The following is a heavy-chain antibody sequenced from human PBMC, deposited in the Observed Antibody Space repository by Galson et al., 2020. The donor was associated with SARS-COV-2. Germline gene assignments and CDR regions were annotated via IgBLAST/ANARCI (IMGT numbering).Heavy chain of an antibody. CDR2: ISYDGSNK. Sequence: QASETLSLTCAASGFTFSSYGMHWVRQAPGKGLEWVAVISYDGSNKYYADSVKGRFTISRDNSKNTLYLQMNSLRAEDTAVYYCARDRAYYDILTGYLNPNYYYYYGMDVWGQGTTVTVSS. D-gene: IGHD3-9*01. V-gene: IGHV3-30*03. CDR1: GFTFSSYG. CDR3: ARDRAYYDILTGYLNPNYYYYYGMDV. J-gene: IGHJ6*02.